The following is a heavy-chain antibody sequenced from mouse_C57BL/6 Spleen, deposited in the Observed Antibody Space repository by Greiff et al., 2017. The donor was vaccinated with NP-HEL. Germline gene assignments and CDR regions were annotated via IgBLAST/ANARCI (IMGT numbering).Heavy chain of an antibody. V-gene: IGHV1-18*01. D-gene: IGHD2-5*01. Sequence: EVQLQQSGPELVKPGASVKIPCKASGYTFTDYNMDWVKQSPGKSLEWIGDINPNNGGTIYNQKFKGKATLTVDKSSSPAYMELRSLTSEDTAVYYCAMSGAYYNNCCWYFEVWGTGTTVTVSS. CDR3: AMSGAYYNNCCWYFEV. CDR1: GYTFTDYN. J-gene: IGHJ1*03. CDR2: INPNNGGT.